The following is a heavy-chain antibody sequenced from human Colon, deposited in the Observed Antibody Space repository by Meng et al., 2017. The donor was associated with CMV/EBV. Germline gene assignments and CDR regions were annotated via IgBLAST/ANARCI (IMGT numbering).Heavy chain of an antibody. CDR2: INHSGNT. V-gene: IGHV4-39*01. CDR3: ARPSDNGWYYFDS. D-gene: IGHD6-19*01. Sequence: SGGSISSSRVYWGWIRQPPGGGLEWIGSINHSGNTYRNPSLWGRVSMSVDTSKNQFSLNLSSVTAADTSIYYCARPSDNGWYYFDSWGQGTLVTVSS. CDR1: GGSISSSRVY. J-gene: IGHJ4*02.